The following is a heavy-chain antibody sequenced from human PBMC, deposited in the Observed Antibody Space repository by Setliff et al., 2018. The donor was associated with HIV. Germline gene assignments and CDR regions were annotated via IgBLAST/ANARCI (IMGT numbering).Heavy chain of an antibody. CDR2: VSYSGST. V-gene: IGHV4-59*08. CDR1: GGSISTYY. J-gene: IGHJ3*02. D-gene: IGHD3-22*01. CDR3: ARHGHFYDSSSSDAFDI. Sequence: SETLSLTCNVSGGSISTYYWSWLRQPPGKGLEWLGYVSYSGSTNFNPSLESRLAMSVDMSKNHFSLKLRSVTAADTAVYYCARHGHFYDSSSSDAFDIWGHGTMVTVSS.